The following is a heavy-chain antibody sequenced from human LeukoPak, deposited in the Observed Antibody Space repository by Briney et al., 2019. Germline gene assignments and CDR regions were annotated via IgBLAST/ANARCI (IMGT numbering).Heavy chain of an antibody. CDR3: AKWGDYDVLTGYYVSDF. J-gene: IGHJ4*02. D-gene: IGHD3-9*01. V-gene: IGHV3-23*01. CDR1: GFIFSNYT. Sequence: GGSLRLSCAASGFIFSNYTMYWVRQAPGKGLEWVSAISGRSGSTYYADSVKGRFTISRDSSKNTLYLQMNSLRADDTAVYYCAKWGDYDVLTGYYVSDFWGQGTLVTVSS. CDR2: ISGRSGST.